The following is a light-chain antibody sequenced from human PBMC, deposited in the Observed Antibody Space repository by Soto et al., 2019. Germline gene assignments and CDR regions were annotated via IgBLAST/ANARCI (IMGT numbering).Light chain of an antibody. J-gene: IGLJ1*01. CDR1: SSDVGSYNL. Sequence: QSALTQPASVSGSPGQSITISCTGTSSDVGSYNLVSWYQQHPGKAPKLMIYEGSKRPSGVSNRFSGSKSGNTASLTISGLQAEEEADYYCCSYAGSSVFGTGTKSPS. CDR2: EGS. CDR3: CSYAGSSV. V-gene: IGLV2-23*01.